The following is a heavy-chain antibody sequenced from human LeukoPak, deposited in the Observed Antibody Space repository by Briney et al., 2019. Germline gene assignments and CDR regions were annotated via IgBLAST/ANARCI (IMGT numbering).Heavy chain of an antibody. Sequence: SETLSLTCTVSGGSISSYYGSWIRQPAGKGLEWIGRIYTSGSTNYNPSLKSRVTMSVDTSKYQFSLKLSSVTAADTAVYYCGRLVQQLGRSSYYYYYYMDVWGKGTTVTVSS. D-gene: IGHD6-13*01. CDR2: IYTSGST. CDR1: GGSISSYY. V-gene: IGHV4-4*07. CDR3: GRLVQQLGRSSYYYYYYMDV. J-gene: IGHJ6*03.